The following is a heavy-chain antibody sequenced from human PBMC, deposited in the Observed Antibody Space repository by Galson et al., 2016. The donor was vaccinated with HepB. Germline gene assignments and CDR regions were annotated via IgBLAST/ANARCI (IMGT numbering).Heavy chain of an antibody. CDR3: ARAQGDTPGDDGHFDS. V-gene: IGHV3-21*06. Sequence: LRLSCAASGFSFSGYTMVWVRQAPGHGLEWVSSISRTSRYKHWADSLEGRFAVSRDNGRASMYLQMNSLRVEDTAVYYCARAQGDTPGDDGHFDSWGQGTLVTVSA. D-gene: IGHD1-26*01. CDR2: ISRTSRYK. J-gene: IGHJ4*02. CDR1: GFSFSGYT.